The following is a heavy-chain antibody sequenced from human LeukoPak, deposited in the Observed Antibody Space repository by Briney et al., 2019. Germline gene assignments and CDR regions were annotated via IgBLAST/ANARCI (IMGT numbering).Heavy chain of an antibody. Sequence: SETLSLTCTVSDGSISHYYWNWIRQPPGKGLEWIGNINYSGSNNYNPSLKSRVTISIDTSKNQFSLRLSSVTAADTALYYCARDWELGHWGQGTLVTVSS. CDR1: DGSISHYY. V-gene: IGHV4-59*01. J-gene: IGHJ5*02. D-gene: IGHD1-1*01. CDR2: INYSGSN. CDR3: ARDWELGH.